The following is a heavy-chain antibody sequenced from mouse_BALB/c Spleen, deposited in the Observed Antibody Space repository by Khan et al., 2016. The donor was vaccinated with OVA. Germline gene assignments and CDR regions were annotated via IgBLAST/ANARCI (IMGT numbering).Heavy chain of an antibody. CDR1: GFTFSTYC. CDR2: VSTGGGYT. CDR3: TNLAYYYDSWGFAY. J-gene: IGHJ3*01. Sequence: EVELVESGGDLVKPGGSLKLSCAASGFTFSTYCMPWVRQTPDKRLEWVATVSTGGGYTYYQHSVKGRFTISRDNAKNTPYLQMSGLTSEDTAMFSCTNLAYYYDSWGFAYWGQGTLVTVSA. V-gene: IGHV5-6*01. D-gene: IGHD1-1*01.